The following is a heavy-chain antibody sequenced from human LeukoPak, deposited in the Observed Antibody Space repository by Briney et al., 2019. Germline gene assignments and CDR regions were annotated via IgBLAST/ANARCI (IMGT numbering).Heavy chain of an antibody. J-gene: IGHJ5*02. CDR3: AGQRCSSTSCYSRFDP. Sequence: PSETLSLTCTVSGGSISSYYWSWIRQPPGKGLEWIGYVFYTGSTNYNPSLKSRVTISVDTSKDQFSLKLTSVTAADTAVYYCAGQRCSSTSCYSRFDPWGQGTLVTVSS. V-gene: IGHV4-59*08. D-gene: IGHD2-2*01. CDR1: GGSISSYY. CDR2: VFYTGST.